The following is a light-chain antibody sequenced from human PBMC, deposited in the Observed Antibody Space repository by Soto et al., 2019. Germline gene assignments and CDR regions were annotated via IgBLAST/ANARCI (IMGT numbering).Light chain of an antibody. J-gene: IGKJ4*02. CDR3: QQYYTYPLT. CDR2: WAS. CDR1: HNLLFTNNKNY. Sequence: DYVMTQSPDSLAVSLGERATINCKSSHNLLFTNNKNYLAWYQQKPGQPPKLLFSWASTREFGVPDRFSGSGSGTAFTLTISSLQADDVAVYYCQQYYTYPLTFGGGTKVEVK. V-gene: IGKV4-1*01.